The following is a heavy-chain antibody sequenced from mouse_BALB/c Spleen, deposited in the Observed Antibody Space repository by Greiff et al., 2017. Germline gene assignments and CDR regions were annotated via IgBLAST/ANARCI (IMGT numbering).Heavy chain of an antibody. CDR1: GFNIKDYY. J-gene: IGHJ2*01. D-gene: IGHD2-1*01. CDR3: ALYGNYVYYFDY. Sequence: EVQLQQSGAELVRPGALVKLSCKASGFNIKDYYMHWVKQRPEQGLEWIGWIDPENGNTIYDPKFQGKASITADTSSNTAYLQLSSLTSEDTAVYYCALYGNYVYYFDYWGQGTTLTVSS. CDR2: IDPENGNT. V-gene: IGHV14-1*02.